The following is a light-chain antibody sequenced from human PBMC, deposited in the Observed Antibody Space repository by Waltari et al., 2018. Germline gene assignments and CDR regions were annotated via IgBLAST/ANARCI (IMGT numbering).Light chain of an antibody. CDR3: NSYTGNSSWV. Sequence: QSALTQPASVSGSLAQSITISSTATSGDIGFYNYVSWYQQHPGNTPKLMIYDISERHSWISNRFSGSKSGNTASLTLSGLQADDEADYYCNSYTGNSSWVFGGGTKLTVL. V-gene: IGLV2-14*01. CDR2: DIS. J-gene: IGLJ3*02. CDR1: SGDIGFYNY.